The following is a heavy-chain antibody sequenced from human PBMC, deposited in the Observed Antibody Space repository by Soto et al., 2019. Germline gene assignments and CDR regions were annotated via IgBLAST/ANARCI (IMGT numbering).Heavy chain of an antibody. Sequence: ASVKVSCKASGYTFTSYGISWVRQAPGQGLEWMVWISVYNGNTNYAQKLQGRVTMTTDTSTSTAYMELRSLRSDDTAVYYCARDDGVIAAAGTSGGHYFDYWGQGTLVTVSS. CDR3: ARDDGVIAAAGTSGGHYFDY. CDR1: GYTFTSYG. CDR2: ISVYNGNT. J-gene: IGHJ4*02. V-gene: IGHV1-18*01. D-gene: IGHD6-13*01.